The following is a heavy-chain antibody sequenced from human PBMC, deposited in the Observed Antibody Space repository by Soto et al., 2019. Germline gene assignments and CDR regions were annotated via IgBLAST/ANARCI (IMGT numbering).Heavy chain of an antibody. J-gene: IGHJ4*02. Sequence: EVNLLESGGDVVQPGGSLRLSCAASGFTFSSYAMNWVRQAPGKGLEWVSSVSANGRNTYYADSVKGRFTVSRDKSKNALCLQLDSLRVEATAIYYCAKDLSSLGWLALGAPFDSWGPGTLVTVSS. CDR1: GFTFSSYA. CDR2: VSANGRNT. CDR3: AKDLSSLGWLALGAPFDS. V-gene: IGHV3-23*01. D-gene: IGHD3-22*01.